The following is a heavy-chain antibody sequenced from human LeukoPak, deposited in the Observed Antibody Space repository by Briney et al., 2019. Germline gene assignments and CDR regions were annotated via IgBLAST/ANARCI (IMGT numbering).Heavy chain of an antibody. V-gene: IGHV4-30-2*01. J-gene: IGHJ3*02. CDR2: IYHSGST. CDR1: GGSISSGGYY. CDR3: AMRYSSDWYTDAFDI. Sequence: PSETLSLTCTASGGSISSGGYYWSWIRQPPGKGLEWIGYIYHSGSTSYNPSLKSRVTISVDTSKKQVSLKVSAVTAADTAVYYCAMRYSSDWYTDAFDIWGQGTMVTVSS. D-gene: IGHD6-13*01.